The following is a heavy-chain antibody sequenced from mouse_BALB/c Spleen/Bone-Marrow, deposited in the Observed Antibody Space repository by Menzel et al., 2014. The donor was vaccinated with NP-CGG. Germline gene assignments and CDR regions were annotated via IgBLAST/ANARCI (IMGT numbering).Heavy chain of an antibody. V-gene: IGHV4-1*02. J-gene: IGHJ1*01. CDR1: GFDFSRYW. CDR3: ARLNYYGNLFV. CDR2: INPDSSTI. D-gene: IGHD1-1*01. Sequence: EVKLMESGGGLVQPGGSLKLSCAASGFDFSRYWMSWARQVPGKGLEWIGEINPDSSTINYTPSLKDKFIISRDNAKNTLYLQMSKVRSEDTALYYCARLNYYGNLFVWGAGTTVTVSS.